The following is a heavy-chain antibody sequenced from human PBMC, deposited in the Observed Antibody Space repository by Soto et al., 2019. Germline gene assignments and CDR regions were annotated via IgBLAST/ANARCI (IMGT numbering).Heavy chain of an antibody. V-gene: IGHV3-7*03. D-gene: IGHD3-16*01. Sequence: GGSLRLSCAASAFTFSSYWMSWVRQAPGKGLEWVANIKQDGSEKYYVDSVKGRFTISRDNAKNSLYLQMNSRRAEDTAVYYCARDLFEAARRGEYAFDIWGQGTMVTVSS. CDR2: IKQDGSEK. CDR1: AFTFSSYW. CDR3: ARDLFEAARRGEYAFDI. J-gene: IGHJ3*02.